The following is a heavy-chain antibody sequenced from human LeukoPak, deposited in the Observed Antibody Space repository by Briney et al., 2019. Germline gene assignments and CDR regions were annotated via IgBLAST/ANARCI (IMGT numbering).Heavy chain of an antibody. D-gene: IGHD3-10*01. CDR1: GGSISSGGYS. Sequence: SETLSLTCAVSGGSISSGGYSWSWIRQPSGKGLEWIGYIYHSGSTYYNPSLKSRVTISVDRSKNQFSLKLSSVTAADTAVYYCARGWGYGSGSYYNGFDYWGQGTLVTVSS. CDR3: ARGWGYGSGSYYNGFDY. V-gene: IGHV4-30-2*01. CDR2: IYHSGST. J-gene: IGHJ4*02.